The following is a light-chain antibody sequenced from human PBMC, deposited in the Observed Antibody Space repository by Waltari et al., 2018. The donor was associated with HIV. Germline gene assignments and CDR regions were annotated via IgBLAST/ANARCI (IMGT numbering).Light chain of an antibody. CDR1: NSNIGSKA. V-gene: IGLV1-47*01. CDR3: AAWDDTLSSYV. J-gene: IGLJ1*01. CDR2: RTN. Sequence: QSVLTQPPSASGTPGPRVTISCSGSNSNIGSKAVYWFQPLPGTAPKLPIYRTNRRRSGVPDRFTCSTSGTAASLAISGLRSADEADYYCAAWDDTLSSYVFGTGTTVTV.